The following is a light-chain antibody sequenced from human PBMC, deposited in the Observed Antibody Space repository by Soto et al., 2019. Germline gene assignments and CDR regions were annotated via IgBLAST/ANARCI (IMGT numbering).Light chain of an antibody. V-gene: IGKV1-5*03. Sequence: DIQMTQSPSTLSASVGDRVTITCRASQSISDWLAGYQQKPGKAPNLLIYKASSLESGVTSRFSGSGSGTEFTLTISSLQPYDFATYYCQQYNSYGLTFGGGTKVEIK. CDR2: KAS. J-gene: IGKJ4*01. CDR3: QQYNSYGLT. CDR1: QSISDW.